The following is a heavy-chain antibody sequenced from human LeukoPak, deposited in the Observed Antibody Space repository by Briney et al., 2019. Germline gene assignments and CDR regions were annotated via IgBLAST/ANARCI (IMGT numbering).Heavy chain of an antibody. CDR2: INPNSGDR. D-gene: IGHD6-25*01. Sequence: ASVKVSCKASGYTFTGYYMHWVRRAPGQGLEWMGWINPNSGDRNYAQKFQGRVTMTRDTSISTAYMELSGLRSDDTAVYYCARDLTVQAAAAIVYYFDYWGQGILVTVSS. J-gene: IGHJ4*02. CDR3: ARDLTVQAAAAIVYYFDY. V-gene: IGHV1-2*02. CDR1: GYTFTGYY.